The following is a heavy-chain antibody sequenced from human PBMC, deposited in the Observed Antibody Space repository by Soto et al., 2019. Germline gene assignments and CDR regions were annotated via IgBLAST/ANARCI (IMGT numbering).Heavy chain of an antibody. CDR3: ARDRNAYGDSDAFDI. V-gene: IGHV3-33*01. D-gene: IGHD4-17*01. CDR2: IWYDGRNK. CDR1: GFTFSSYG. Sequence: QVQLVECGGGVVQPGRSLRLSCAASGFTFSSYGMHWVRQAPGKGLEWVAGIWYDGRNKYYADSVKGRFTISRDNSRNTLYLQMNSLRAEDTAVYYCARDRNAYGDSDAFDIWGQGTMVTVSS. J-gene: IGHJ3*02.